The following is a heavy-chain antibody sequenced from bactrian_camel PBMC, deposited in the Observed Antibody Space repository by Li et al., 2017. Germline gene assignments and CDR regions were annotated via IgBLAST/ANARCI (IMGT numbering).Heavy chain of an antibody. CDR1: GTPYGVNTYC. J-gene: IGHJ6*01. V-gene: IGHV3-3*01. Sequence: QLVESGGGSVQAGGSLRLSCAASGTPYGVNTYCMGWFRQTPGKERERVAAIYHGDGSSQIADSVEGRFTLSQDSDKNTVFLQMMNLTPEDTAMYYCAARGKARPRDGPCYPDFGYWGQGTQVTVS. CDR2: IYHGDGSS. CDR3: AARGKARPRDGPCYPDFGY. D-gene: IGHD2*01.